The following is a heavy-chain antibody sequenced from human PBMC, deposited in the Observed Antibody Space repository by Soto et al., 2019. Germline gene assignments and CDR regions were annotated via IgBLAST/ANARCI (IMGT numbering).Heavy chain of an antibody. CDR3: AREDDGGDRDYYGLDV. V-gene: IGHV4-30-4*01. CDR2: IHYSGSV. Sequence: SETLSLTCTVSGGSISSEYYHWTWIRQAPGKGLEWIGYIHYSGSVHYNPSLQSRLTMSVDTSKNLFSLKLSSVTAADTAVYFCAREDDGGDRDYYGLDVWGQGTTVTVPS. J-gene: IGHJ6*02. CDR1: GGSISSEYYH. D-gene: IGHD2-21*02.